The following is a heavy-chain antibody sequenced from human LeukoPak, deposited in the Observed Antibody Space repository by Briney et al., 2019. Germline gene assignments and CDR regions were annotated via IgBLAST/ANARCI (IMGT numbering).Heavy chain of an antibody. D-gene: IGHD4-17*01. V-gene: IGHV4-38-2*02. J-gene: IGHJ4*02. Sequence: SETLSLTCAVSGGSFSGYYWSWIRQPPGKGLEWIGSIFHSGGTYYNPSLKSRVTISVDTSKNQFSLKLSSVTAADTAIYYCARDIYGDYYFDYWGQGTLVTVSS. CDR1: GGSFSGYY. CDR2: IFHSGGT. CDR3: ARDIYGDYYFDY.